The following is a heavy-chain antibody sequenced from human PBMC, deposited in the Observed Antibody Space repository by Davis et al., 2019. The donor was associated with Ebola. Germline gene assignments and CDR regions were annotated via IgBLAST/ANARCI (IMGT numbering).Heavy chain of an antibody. D-gene: IGHD1-26*01. J-gene: IGHJ6*02. Sequence: MPSETLSLTCAVYGGSISSYYWSWIRQPPGKGLEWIGYIYYSGSTNYNPSLKSRVTISVDTSKNQFSLKPSSVTAADTAVYYCARLRVGYGMDVWGQGTTVTVSS. CDR1: GGSISSYY. CDR2: IYYSGST. V-gene: IGHV4-59*01. CDR3: ARLRVGYGMDV.